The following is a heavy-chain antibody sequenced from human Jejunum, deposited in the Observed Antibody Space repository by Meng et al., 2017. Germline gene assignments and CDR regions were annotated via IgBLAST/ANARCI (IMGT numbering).Heavy chain of an antibody. CDR2: INTNTGGT. CDR1: RYTLNGFY. V-gene: IGHV1-2*06. D-gene: IGHD5-24*01. Sequence: QVQMEQSGAEVRKPGASVKVSCRASRYTLNGFYMHWVRQAPGQGLEWMGRINTNTGGTNYAQNFKGSITLTRDTSTVYMEVNRLRSDDTAMYYCAGRSYNYDDYFDFWGRGTLVTVSS. CDR3: AGRSYNYDDYFDF. J-gene: IGHJ4*02.